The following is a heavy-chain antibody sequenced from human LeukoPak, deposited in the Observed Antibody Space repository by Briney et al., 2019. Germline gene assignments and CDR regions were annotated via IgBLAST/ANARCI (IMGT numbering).Heavy chain of an antibody. J-gene: IGHJ3*02. CDR3: ARYGRNYDSRGWETKDAFDI. Sequence: SATLSLTCSVAGGSLSGFYWSWLRQPPEEGLGWIGYIYYSGRTSYNPSLKSRVTISPDTSKSQVSLKLTSVTAADTAVYYCARYGRNYDSRGWETKDAFDIWGQGTMGTVSS. CDR2: IYYSGRT. D-gene: IGHD3-22*01. V-gene: IGHV4-59*01. CDR1: GGSLSGFY.